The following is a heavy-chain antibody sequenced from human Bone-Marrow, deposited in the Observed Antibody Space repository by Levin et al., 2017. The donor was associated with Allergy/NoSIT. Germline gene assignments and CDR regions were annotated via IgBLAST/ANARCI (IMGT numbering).Heavy chain of an antibody. CDR3: ASHKAAADPDY. CDR2: IKQDGSEK. Sequence: ASETLSLTCAASGFTFSSYWMSWVRQAPGKGLEWVANIKQDGSEKYYVDSVKGRFTISRDNAKNSLYLQMNSLRAEDTAVYYCASHKAAADPDYWGQGTLVTVSS. CDR1: GFTFSSYW. V-gene: IGHV3-7*01. D-gene: IGHD6-13*01. J-gene: IGHJ4*02.